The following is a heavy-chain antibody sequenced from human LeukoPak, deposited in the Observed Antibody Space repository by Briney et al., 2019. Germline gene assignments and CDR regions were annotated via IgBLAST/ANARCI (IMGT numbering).Heavy chain of an antibody. J-gene: IGHJ4*02. CDR1: GFTFSSYG. CDR3: ARDSGYDYAFDY. D-gene: IGHD5-12*01. CDR2: IWYDGSNK. V-gene: IGHV3-33*01. Sequence: GGSLRLSCAASGFTFSSYGMHWVRQAPGKGLEWVAVIWYDGSNKYYADSVKGRFTISRDNAKNSLYLQMNSLRAEDTAVYYCARDSGYDYAFDYWGQGTLVTVSS.